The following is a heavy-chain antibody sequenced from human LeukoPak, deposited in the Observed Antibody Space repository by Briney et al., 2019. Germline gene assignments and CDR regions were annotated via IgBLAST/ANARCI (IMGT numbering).Heavy chain of an antibody. CDR2: INHSGST. J-gene: IGHJ6*02. CDR3: ARGRVDIVATVYYYYYGMDV. CDR1: GGSFSGYY. V-gene: IGHV4-34*01. Sequence: SETLSLTCAVYGGSFSGYYWSWIRQPPGKGLEWTGEINHSGSTNYNPSLKSRVTISVDTSKNQFSLKLSSVTAADTAVYYCARGRVDIVATVYYYYYGMDVWGQGTTVTVSS. D-gene: IGHD5-12*01.